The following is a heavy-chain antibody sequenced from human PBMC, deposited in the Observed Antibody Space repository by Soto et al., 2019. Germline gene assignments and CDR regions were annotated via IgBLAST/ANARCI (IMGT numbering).Heavy chain of an antibody. Sequence: QVQLGESGGGVVQPGRSLRLSCAASGFPITSYGMHWVREGPGKGLEWLAVISYDGSNKFYADSVKGRFTISRDNSKNTLYLQMNSLRPEDTALYYCVGGQFYFDYRGQGTLVIVSS. CDR2: ISYDGSNK. D-gene: IGHD3-10*01. CDR1: GFPITSYG. CDR3: VGGQFYFDY. V-gene: IGHV3-30*03. J-gene: IGHJ4*02.